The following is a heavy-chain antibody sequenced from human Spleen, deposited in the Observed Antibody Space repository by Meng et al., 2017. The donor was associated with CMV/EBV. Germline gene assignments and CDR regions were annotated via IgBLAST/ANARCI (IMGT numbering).Heavy chain of an antibody. J-gene: IGHJ4*02. Sequence: GSLRLSGAVYGGSFSGYYWSWIRQPPGKGLEWIGEINHSGSTNYNPSLKSRVTISVDTSKNQFSLKLSSVTAADTAVYYCARASGGYHPGFDYWGQGTLVTVSS. V-gene: IGHV4-34*01. CDR3: ARASGGYHPGFDY. D-gene: IGHD2-15*01. CDR1: GGSFSGYY. CDR2: INHSGST.